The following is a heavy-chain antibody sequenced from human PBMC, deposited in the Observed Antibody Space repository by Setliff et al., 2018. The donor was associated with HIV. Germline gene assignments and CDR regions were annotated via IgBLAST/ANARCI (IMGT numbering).Heavy chain of an antibody. CDR3: VKGFECGGDCYSAFDY. J-gene: IGHJ4*02. CDR2: IWYDGSKK. CDR1: GLTFSNYW. D-gene: IGHD2-21*02. Sequence: GGSLRLSCAASGLTFSNYWMHWVRQAPGKGLEWVAFIWYDGSKKYYADSVKGRFTISRDNSKNTLYLQMNSLRIEDTAVYYCVKGFECGGDCYSAFDYWGQGNLVTVSS. V-gene: IGHV3-30*02.